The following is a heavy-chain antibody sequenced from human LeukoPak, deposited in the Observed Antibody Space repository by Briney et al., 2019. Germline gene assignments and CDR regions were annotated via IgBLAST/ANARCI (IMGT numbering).Heavy chain of an antibody. V-gene: IGHV4-59*08. CDR3: ARLKVADSESFDI. Sequence: TSQTLSLTCTVSGGSIDSHFWSWIRQPPGKGLEWIGNIFFSRSTNNNPSLESRLTISQDSSKNQVSLRLASATAADTAIYYCARLKVADSESFDIWGHGTLVAVSS. CDR1: GGSIDSHF. J-gene: IGHJ3*02. CDR2: IFFSRST.